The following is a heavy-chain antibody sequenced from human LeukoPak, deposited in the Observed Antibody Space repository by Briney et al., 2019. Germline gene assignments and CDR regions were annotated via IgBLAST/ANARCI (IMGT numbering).Heavy chain of an antibody. CDR2: INAGNGNT. D-gene: IGHD3-22*01. V-gene: IGHV1-3*01. CDR1: GFTFSSYG. CDR3: ARVREYYDSSGYYDY. J-gene: IGHJ4*02. Sequence: PGGSLRLSCTTSGFTFSSYGMHWVRQAPGQRLEWMGWINAGNGNTKYSQKFQGRVTITRDTSASTAYMELSSLRSEDTAVYYCARVREYYDSSGYYDYWGQGTLVTVSS.